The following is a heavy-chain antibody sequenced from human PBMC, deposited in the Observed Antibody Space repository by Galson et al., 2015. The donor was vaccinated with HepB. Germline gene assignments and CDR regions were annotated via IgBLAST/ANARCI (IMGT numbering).Heavy chain of an antibody. J-gene: IGHJ4*02. D-gene: IGHD1-26*01. CDR3: ARLNPWRGPDY. CDR2: IYYSGST. Sequence: LSLTCTVSGGSISSGGYYWSWIRQHPGKGLEWIGYIYYSGSTYYNPSLKSRVTISVDTSKNQFSLKLSSVTAADTAVYYCARLNPWRGPDYWGQGTLVTVSS. CDR1: GGSISSGGYY. V-gene: IGHV4-31*03.